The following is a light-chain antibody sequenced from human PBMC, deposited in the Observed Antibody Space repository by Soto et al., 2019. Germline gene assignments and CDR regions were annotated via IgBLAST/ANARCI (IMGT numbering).Light chain of an antibody. CDR3: QPGHNWPLT. CDR1: QSISSD. CDR2: GAS. Sequence: EIVMTQSPATLSVSPGERATLSCRASQSISSDLAWYQQRPGQPPRLLIYGASTRSTGVPDRFTGSGSCSDFTLTISGLQSEDFAVYYCQPGHNWPLTFGQGTRLE. V-gene: IGKV3-15*01. J-gene: IGKJ2*01.